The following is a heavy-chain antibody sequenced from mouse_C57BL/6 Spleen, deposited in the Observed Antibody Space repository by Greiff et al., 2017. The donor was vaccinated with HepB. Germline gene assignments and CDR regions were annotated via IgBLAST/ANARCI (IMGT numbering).Heavy chain of an antibody. J-gene: IGHJ1*03. CDR1: GFTFSSYA. CDR2: ISDGGSYT. Sequence: EVKLQESGGGLVKPGGSLKLSCAASGFTFSSYAMSWVRQTPEKRLEWVATISDGGSYTYYPDNVKGRFTISRDNAKNNLYLQMSHLKSEDTAMYYCARDRRGWYFDVWGTGTTVTVSS. V-gene: IGHV5-4*01. CDR3: ARDRRGWYFDV.